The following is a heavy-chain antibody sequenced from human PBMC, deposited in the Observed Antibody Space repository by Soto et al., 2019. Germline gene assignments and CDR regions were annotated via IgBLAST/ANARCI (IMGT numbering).Heavy chain of an antibody. V-gene: IGHV4-4*02. CDR2: ISHSGST. D-gene: IGHD6-13*01. CDR3: ARDRGSSALTGAFDI. CDR1: GGSISSSIW. J-gene: IGHJ3*02. Sequence: QVQLQELGPGLVKSSGTLSLTCAVSGGSISSSIWWSWVRQPPGKGLEWSGEISHSGSTNSNPSLKSRVTLSVDKSKNQFSLKLSSVTVADTAVYYCARDRGSSALTGAFDIWGQGTMVTVSS.